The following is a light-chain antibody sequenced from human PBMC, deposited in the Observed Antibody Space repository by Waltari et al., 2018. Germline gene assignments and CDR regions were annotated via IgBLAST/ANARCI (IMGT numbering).Light chain of an antibody. J-gene: IGLJ2*01. CDR1: KLGAKF. CDR2: EDS. CDR3: QTWTSSGVV. Sequence: SFELTQAPSVSVSPGQTASVTCSGDKLGAKFVCWYQQKPGHSPVLLIYEDSERPSVIPGRFSGSNSGNTATLTISATQAMDEADYYCQTWTSSGVVFGGGTKLTVL. V-gene: IGLV3-1*01.